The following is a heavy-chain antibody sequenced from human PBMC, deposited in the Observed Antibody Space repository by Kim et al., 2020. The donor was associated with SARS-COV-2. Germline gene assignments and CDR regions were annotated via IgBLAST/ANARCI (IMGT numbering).Heavy chain of an antibody. Sequence: NGRVTISRDNSKNTLYLQMKSLRAEDTAVYYCARDRGFGYSSSWESFDYWGRGTLVTVSS. CDR3: ARDRGFGYSSSWESFDY. V-gene: IGHV3-30*01. D-gene: IGHD6-13*01. J-gene: IGHJ4*02.